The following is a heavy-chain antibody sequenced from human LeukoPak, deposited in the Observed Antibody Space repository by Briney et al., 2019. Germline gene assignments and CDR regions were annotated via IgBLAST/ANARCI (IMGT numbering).Heavy chain of an antibody. CDR3: ARVPSSSWYDWFDP. CDR1: GGSISSHY. Sequence: SETLSLTCTVSGGSISSHYWGWIRQPPGKGLEWIGYIYYSGSTNYNPSLKSRVTISVDTSKNQFSLKLSSVTAADTAVYYCARVPSSSWYDWFDPWGQGTLVTVSS. J-gene: IGHJ5*02. V-gene: IGHV4-59*11. CDR2: IYYSGST. D-gene: IGHD6-13*01.